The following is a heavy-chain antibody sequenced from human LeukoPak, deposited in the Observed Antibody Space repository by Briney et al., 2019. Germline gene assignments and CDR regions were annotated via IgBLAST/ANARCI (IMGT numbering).Heavy chain of an antibody. CDR1: GFXFSSYA. D-gene: IGHD4-23*01. CDR2: ISGSGGST. J-gene: IGHJ4*02. CDR3: VRDLDLGGYSSFVS. V-gene: IGHV3-23*01. Sequence: PGGSLRLSCAASGFXFSSYAISWVRQAPGKGLEWVSAISGSGGSTYYADSAKGRFTISRDNVKNTLYLQMNFLRAEDTAVYYCVRDLDLGGYSSFVSWGQGTLVTVSS.